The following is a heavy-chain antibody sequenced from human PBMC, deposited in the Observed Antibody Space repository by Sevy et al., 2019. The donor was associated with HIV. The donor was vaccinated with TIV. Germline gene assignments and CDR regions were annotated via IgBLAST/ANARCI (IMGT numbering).Heavy chain of an antibody. Sequence: GGSLRLSCAASGFTLSNYAMHWVRQAPGKGLEWVAVIWYDGSNKYYADSVKGRFTISRDNSKNTLYLQMNSLRAEDTAVYYCARGGRCSGGSCHYYYYGMDVWGQGTTVTVSS. V-gene: IGHV3-33*08. CDR3: ARGGRCSGGSCHYYYYGMDV. D-gene: IGHD2-15*01. CDR1: GFTLSNYA. J-gene: IGHJ6*02. CDR2: IWYDGSNK.